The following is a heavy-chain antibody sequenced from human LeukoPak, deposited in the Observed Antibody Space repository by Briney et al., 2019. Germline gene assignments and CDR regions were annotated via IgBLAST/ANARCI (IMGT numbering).Heavy chain of an antibody. CDR1: GGSISSYY. D-gene: IGHD4-17*01. J-gene: IGHJ4*02. Sequence: SETLSLTCTVSGGSISSYYWSWIRQPPGKGLEWIGYFYYSGSTSYNPSLKSRVTISVDKSKNQFSLKLNSVTAADTAVYYCARGSYGAFRYGDLDYWGQGTLVIVSS. V-gene: IGHV4-59*12. CDR2: FYYSGST. CDR3: ARGSYGAFRYGDLDY.